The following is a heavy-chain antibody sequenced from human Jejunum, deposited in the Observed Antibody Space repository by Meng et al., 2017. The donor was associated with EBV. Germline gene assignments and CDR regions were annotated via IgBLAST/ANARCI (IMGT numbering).Heavy chain of an antibody. V-gene: IGHV3-15*01. CDR1: GFSFVTAW. CDR2: IKSKTDGETT. Sequence: HLVESGGGLVEPGXYLRLSGAASGFSFVTAWMSWVRQAPGKGLEWVGRIKSKTDGETTDYAAPVKGRFTISRDDSKNILYLQMNSLQKEDTAMYYCSGDIRSEWGFNYWGQGNLVTVSS. CDR3: SGDIRSEWGFNY. D-gene: IGHD1-26*01. J-gene: IGHJ4*02.